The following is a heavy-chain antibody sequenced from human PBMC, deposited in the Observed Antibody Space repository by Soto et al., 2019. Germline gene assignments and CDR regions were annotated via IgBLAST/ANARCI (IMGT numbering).Heavy chain of an antibody. CDR2: ISAYNGNT. CDR1: GYTFTSYG. J-gene: IGHJ5*02. CDR3: ARDGSWEATSPYNRFDP. D-gene: IGHD2-15*01. V-gene: IGHV1-18*04. Sequence: ASVKVSCKASGYTFTSYGISWVRQAPGQGLEWMGWISAYNGNTNYAQKLQGRVTMTTDTSTSTAYMELRSLRSDDTAVYYCARDGSWEATSPYNRFDPWGQGTLVTVSS.